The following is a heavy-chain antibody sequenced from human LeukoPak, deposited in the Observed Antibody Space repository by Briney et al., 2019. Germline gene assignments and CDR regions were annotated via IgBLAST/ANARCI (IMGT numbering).Heavy chain of an antibody. V-gene: IGHV4-59*01. CDR2: IYYSGST. CDR3: ARERGGDYSDAFDI. D-gene: IGHD4-11*01. Sequence: SETLSLTCTVSGGSISSYYWSWIRQPAGKGLEWIGYIYYSGSTSYNPSLKSRVTISVDTSKNQFSLNLSSVAAADTAVYYCARERGGDYSDAFDIWGQGTMVTVSS. CDR1: GGSISSYY. J-gene: IGHJ3*02.